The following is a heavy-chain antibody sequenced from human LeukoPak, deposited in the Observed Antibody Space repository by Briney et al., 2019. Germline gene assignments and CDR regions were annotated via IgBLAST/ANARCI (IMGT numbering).Heavy chain of an antibody. Sequence: SETLSLACTVSGGSISSGDYYWSWLRQPPGKGLEWIGYIYYSGSTYFNPSLKSRVTISVETSKNQFSLKLSSVTAADTAVYYCARVPVYSGTYFDYWGQGTLVTVSS. V-gene: IGHV4-30-4*01. CDR2: IYYSGST. CDR1: GGSISSGDYY. J-gene: IGHJ4*02. CDR3: ARVPVYSGTYFDY. D-gene: IGHD1-26*01.